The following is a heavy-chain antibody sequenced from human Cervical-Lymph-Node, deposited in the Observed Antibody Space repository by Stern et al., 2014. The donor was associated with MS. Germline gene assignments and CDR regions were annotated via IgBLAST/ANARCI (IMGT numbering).Heavy chain of an antibody. J-gene: IGHJ4*02. V-gene: IGHV4-61*02. CDR2: IHPSGNA. CDR1: CGSVSSGSSY. CDR3: ASGYRFFES. Sequence: VQLVESGPGLVKPSQTLSLTCTLSCGSVSSGSSYWSWIRPPAGKGLEWIGRIHPSGNAFYTPSLKSRVPISLDTSKNQISLKLNSATAADTAVYYCASGYRFFESWGQGTLVTVSS. D-gene: IGHD5-18*01.